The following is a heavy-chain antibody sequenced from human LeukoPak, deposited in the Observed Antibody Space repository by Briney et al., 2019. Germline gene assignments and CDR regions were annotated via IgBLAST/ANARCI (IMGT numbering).Heavy chain of an antibody. J-gene: IGHJ4*02. V-gene: IGHV4-34*01. CDR3: ARGNIVVVPAAIGGGFDY. Sequence: SETLSLTCAVCGGSFSGYYWSWIRQPPGKGLEWIGEINHSGSTNYNPSLKSRVTISVDTSKNQFSLKLSSVTAADTAVYYCARGNIVVVPAAIGGGFDYWGQGTLVTVSS. D-gene: IGHD2-2*01. CDR2: INHSGST. CDR1: GGSFSGYY.